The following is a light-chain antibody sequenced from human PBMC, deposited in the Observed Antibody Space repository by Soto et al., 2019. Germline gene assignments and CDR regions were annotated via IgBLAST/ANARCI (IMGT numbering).Light chain of an antibody. CDR3: QLRASVVS. CDR1: QSVSNY. CDR2: DTF. Sequence: EIVLTQSPATMSLSPGERATLSCRASQSVSNYLAWYQQKPGQVPRLLIYDTFHRATGTTARFSGSGFGTDFTLTISSLESEDFAVYYFQLRASVVSFGGGTKVEMK. J-gene: IGKJ4*01. V-gene: IGKV3-11*01.